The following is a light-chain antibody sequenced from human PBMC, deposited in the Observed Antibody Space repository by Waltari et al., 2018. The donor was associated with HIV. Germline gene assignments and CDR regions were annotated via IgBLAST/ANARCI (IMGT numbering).Light chain of an antibody. Sequence: EIVMTQSPDILSVSPGESVTLSCWASQRISSNIAWYQQQPGQAPRLLIFAASTRAPGIPARFSGSGSGTEFTLTISSLQSEDFAIYYCQQYNDWPLYSFGQGTKLEIK. V-gene: IGKV3-15*01. CDR2: AAS. J-gene: IGKJ2*03. CDR3: QQYNDWPLYS. CDR1: QRISSN.